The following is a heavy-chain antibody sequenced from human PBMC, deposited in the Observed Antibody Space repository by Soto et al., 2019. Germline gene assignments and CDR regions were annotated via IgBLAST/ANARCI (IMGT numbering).Heavy chain of an antibody. CDR1: GGSISSYY. CDR3: ARWGYGSGSYPHFDY. V-gene: IGHV4-4*07. D-gene: IGHD3-10*01. Sequence: ETLSLTCTVSGGSISSYYWSWIRQPAGKGLEWIGRIYTSGSTNYNPSLKSRVTMSVDTSKNQFSLKLSSVTAADTAVYYCARWGYGSGSYPHFDYWGQGTLVTVSS. CDR2: IYTSGST. J-gene: IGHJ4*02.